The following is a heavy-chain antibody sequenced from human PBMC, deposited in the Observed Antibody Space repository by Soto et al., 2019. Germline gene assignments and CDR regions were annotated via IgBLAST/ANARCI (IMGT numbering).Heavy chain of an antibody. J-gene: IGHJ5*02. CDR3: ATDRGSSGYLPFDP. Sequence: ASVKVSCKVSGYTLTELSMHWVRQAPGKGLEWMGGFGPEDGETIYAQKFQGRVTMTEDTSTDTAYMELSSLRSEDTAVYYCATDRGSSGYLPFDPWGQGTLVTVSS. CDR1: GYTLTELS. CDR2: FGPEDGET. D-gene: IGHD3-22*01. V-gene: IGHV1-24*01.